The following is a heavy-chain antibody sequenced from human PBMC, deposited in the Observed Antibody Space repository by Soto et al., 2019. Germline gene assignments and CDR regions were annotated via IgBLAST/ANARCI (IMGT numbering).Heavy chain of an antibody. CDR2: IDPSDSYT. J-gene: IGHJ6*02. CDR1: GYSFTSYW. V-gene: IGHV5-10-1*01. D-gene: IGHD2-2*01. CDR3: ARLPNHEVVPAAMVGYGMDV. Sequence: PGESLKISCKGSGYSFTSYWISWVRQMPGKGLEWMGRIDPSDSYTNYSPSFQGHVTISADKSISTAYLQWSSLKASGTAMYYCARLPNHEVVPAAMVGYGMDVWGQGTTVTVSS.